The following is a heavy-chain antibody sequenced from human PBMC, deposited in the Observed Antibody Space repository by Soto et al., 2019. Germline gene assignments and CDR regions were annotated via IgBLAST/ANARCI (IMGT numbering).Heavy chain of an antibody. V-gene: IGHV3-30*18. CDR2: ISYDGSNK. D-gene: IGHD5-18*01. CDR3: AKEGGTAMAYLYYYYGMDV. Sequence: GGSLRLSCAASGFTFSSYGMHWVRQAPGKGLEWVAVISYDGSNKYNADSVKGRFTISRDNSKNTLYLQMNSLRAEDTAVYYCAKEGGTAMAYLYYYYGMDVWGQGTTVTVSS. J-gene: IGHJ6*02. CDR1: GFTFSSYG.